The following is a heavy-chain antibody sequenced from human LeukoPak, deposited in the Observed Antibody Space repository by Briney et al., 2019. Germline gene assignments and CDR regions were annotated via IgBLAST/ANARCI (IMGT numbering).Heavy chain of an antibody. CDR1: GFTFSTYA. J-gene: IGHJ4*02. V-gene: IGHV3-30-3*01. D-gene: IGHD3-22*01. Sequence: GKSLRLSCAASGFTFSTYAMPWVRQAPGKGLEWVTFISYDGNNKYYADSVNGRFTISRDNSKNTVYLQMNSLRAEDTAVYFCAREDYYYASSGYYPYYFDSWGQGTLVTVSS. CDR3: AREDYYYASSGYYPYYFDS. CDR2: ISYDGNNK.